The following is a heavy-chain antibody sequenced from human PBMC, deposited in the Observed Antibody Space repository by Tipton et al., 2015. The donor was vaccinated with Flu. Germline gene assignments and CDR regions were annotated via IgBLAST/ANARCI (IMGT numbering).Heavy chain of an antibody. V-gene: IGHV3-21*01. D-gene: IGHD1-26*01. CDR1: GFIFSTFS. CDR2: ISSSSSYI. J-gene: IGHJ3*02. CDR3: ARGLLWDVAGDDAFDI. Sequence: GSLRLSCAASGFIFSTFSMTWVRQAPGKGLEWVSSISSSSSYIYYADSVKGRFTISRDDAKNSLYLQMNSLRAEDTAVYYCARGLLWDVAGDDAFDIWGQGTMVTVSS.